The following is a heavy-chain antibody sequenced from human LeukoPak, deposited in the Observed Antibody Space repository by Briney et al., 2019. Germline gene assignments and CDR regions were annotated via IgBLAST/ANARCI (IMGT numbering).Heavy chain of an antibody. Sequence: SETLSLTCAVYGGSFSGYYWSWIRQPPGKGLEWIGEINHSGSTNYNPSLKSRVTISVDTSKNQFSLKLSSVTAADTAVYYCARGLGGHCSSTSCHRWFDPWGQGTLVTVSS. CDR3: ARGLGGHCSSTSCHRWFDP. D-gene: IGHD2-2*03. CDR2: INHSGST. CDR1: GGSFSGYY. J-gene: IGHJ5*02. V-gene: IGHV4-34*01.